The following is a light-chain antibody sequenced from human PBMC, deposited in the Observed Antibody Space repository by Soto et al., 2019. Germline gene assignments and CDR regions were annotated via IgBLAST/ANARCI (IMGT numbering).Light chain of an antibody. CDR1: QNIDNW. Sequence: DIQMTQSPSSVSASVGDRVTITCRASQNIDNWLAWYQHKPGKAPHLLIYSASTLQSGVPSRFSGSSSGTDFTLTISSLQPEDFATYYCQQCNSFPITFGQGTRLEI. CDR2: SAS. CDR3: QQCNSFPIT. J-gene: IGKJ5*01. V-gene: IGKV1-12*01.